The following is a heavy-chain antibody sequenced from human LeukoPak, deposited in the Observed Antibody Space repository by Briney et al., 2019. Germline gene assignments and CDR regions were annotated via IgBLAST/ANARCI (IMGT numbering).Heavy chain of an antibody. D-gene: IGHD2/OR15-2a*01. CDR2: INSDGSWT. Sequence: GGSLRLSCAASGNYWMHWVRQAPGKGLVWVSHINSDGSWTSYADSVKGRFTISKDDAKNTVYLQMNNLRAEDTAVYYCVSFYETYWGRGTLVTVSS. V-gene: IGHV3-74*01. CDR1: GNYW. J-gene: IGHJ4*02. CDR3: VSFYETY.